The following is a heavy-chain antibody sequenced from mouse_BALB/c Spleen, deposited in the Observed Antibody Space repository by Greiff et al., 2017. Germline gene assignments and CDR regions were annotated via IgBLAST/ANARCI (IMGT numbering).Heavy chain of an antibody. D-gene: IGHD2-4*01. J-gene: IGHJ2*01. CDR2: IYPGGGYT. Sequence: VQLQESGAELVRPGTSVKISCKASGYTFTNYWLGWVKQRPGHGLEWIGDIYPGGGYTNYNEKFKGKATLTADTSSSTAYMQLSSLTSEDSAVYFCASSMITTGFDYWGQGTTLTVSS. CDR3: ASSMITTGFDY. V-gene: IGHV1-63*02. CDR1: GYTFTNYW.